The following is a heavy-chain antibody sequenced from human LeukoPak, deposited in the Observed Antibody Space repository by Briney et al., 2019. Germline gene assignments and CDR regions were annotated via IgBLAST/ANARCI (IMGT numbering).Heavy chain of an antibody. CDR2: IYYSGST. D-gene: IGHD6-13*01. CDR3: ARLLYPQNIAAAGGMDV. Sequence: SETLSLTCTVSGGSISSSSYYWGWIRQPPGKGLEWIGSIYYSGSTYYNPSLKSRVTISVDTSKNQFSLKLSSVTAADSAVYYCARLLYPQNIAAAGGMDVWGQGTTVTVSS. CDR1: GGSISSSSYY. J-gene: IGHJ6*02. V-gene: IGHV4-39*07.